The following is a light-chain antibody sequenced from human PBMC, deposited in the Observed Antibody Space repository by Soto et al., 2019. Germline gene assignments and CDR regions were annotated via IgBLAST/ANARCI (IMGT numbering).Light chain of an antibody. CDR2: SDN. CDR1: NSNIGDNS. CDR3: CSLTTSHTYV. J-gene: IGLJ1*01. Sequence: QSVLTQPPSASGTPGQVFTISCSGSNSNIGDNSVNWYQQLPGTAPKLLIYSDNRRPSGVPDRFSGSKSGTSASLAISGLQADDEADYYCCSLTTSHTYVFGSGTKVTVL. V-gene: IGLV1-44*01.